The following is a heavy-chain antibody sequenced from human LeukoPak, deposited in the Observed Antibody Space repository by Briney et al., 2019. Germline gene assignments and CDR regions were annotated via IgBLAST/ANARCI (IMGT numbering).Heavy chain of an antibody. CDR3: AKDGYTYGWD. D-gene: IGHD5-18*01. V-gene: IGHV3-7*01. Sequence: GGSLRLSCAASGFTFSNYWMSWVRQDQGKGLEWVANIRQDGSEIYYADSVKGRFTISRDNSKNTLYLQMNSLRAEDTAVYYCAKDGYTYGWDWGQGTLVTVSS. CDR2: IRQDGSEI. J-gene: IGHJ4*02. CDR1: GFTFSNYW.